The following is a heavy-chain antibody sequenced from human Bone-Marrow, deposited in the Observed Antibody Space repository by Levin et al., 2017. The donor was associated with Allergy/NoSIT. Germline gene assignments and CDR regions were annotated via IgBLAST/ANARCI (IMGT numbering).Heavy chain of an antibody. Sequence: RSGGSLRLSCVASGFTFSSYDMHWVRQVTGKGLEWVSAIGIAGDSHYLASVKGRFTISRENAKNSLYLQMNSLRAGDTAVYYCARDKYGMDVWGQGTTVTVSS. CDR2: IGIAGDS. CDR1: GFTFSSYD. J-gene: IGHJ6*02. V-gene: IGHV3-13*01. CDR3: ARDKYGMDV.